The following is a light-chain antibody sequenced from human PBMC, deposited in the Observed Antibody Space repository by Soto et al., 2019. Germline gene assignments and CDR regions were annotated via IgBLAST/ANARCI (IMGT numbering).Light chain of an antibody. CDR2: GAS. Sequence: EIVLTQSPGTLSLSPGERATLSCRASQSVSSTYLAWYQQKPGQAPRLLIYGASSRATGIPDRFSGSGSGTDFTLTISRLEPEDFAVYYCQQCAFSQGTFGQGTKLEIK. CDR1: QSVSSTY. CDR3: QQCAFSQGT. V-gene: IGKV3-20*01. J-gene: IGKJ2*01.